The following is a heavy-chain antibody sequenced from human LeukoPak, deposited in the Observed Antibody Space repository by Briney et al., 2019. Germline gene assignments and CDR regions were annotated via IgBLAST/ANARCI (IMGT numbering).Heavy chain of an antibody. CDR3: ARDRWNCSGGSCYLGLNDY. J-gene: IGHJ4*02. Sequence: SVKVSCKAAGGTFSSYAISWVRQAPGQGLEWMGGIIPIFGTANYAQKFQGRVTITTDESTSTAYMELSSLRSEDTAVYYCARDRWNCSGGSCYLGLNDYWGQGALVTVSS. CDR2: IIPIFGTA. D-gene: IGHD2-15*01. V-gene: IGHV1-69*05. CDR1: GGTFSSYA.